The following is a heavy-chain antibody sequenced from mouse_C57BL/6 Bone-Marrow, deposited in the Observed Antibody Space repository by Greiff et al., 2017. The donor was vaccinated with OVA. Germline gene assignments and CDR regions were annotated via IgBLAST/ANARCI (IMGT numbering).Heavy chain of an antibody. CDR3: ARGYDYDGWYFDV. CDR2: IYPGSGST. CDR1: GYTFTSYW. J-gene: IGHJ1*03. V-gene: IGHV1-55*01. Sequence: VQLQQPGAELVKPGASVKMSKASGYTFTSYWITWVKQRPGQGLEWIGDIYPGSGSTNYNEKFKSKATLTVDTSSSTAYMQLSSLTSEDSAVYYCARGYDYDGWYFDVWGTGTTVTVSS. D-gene: IGHD2-4*01.